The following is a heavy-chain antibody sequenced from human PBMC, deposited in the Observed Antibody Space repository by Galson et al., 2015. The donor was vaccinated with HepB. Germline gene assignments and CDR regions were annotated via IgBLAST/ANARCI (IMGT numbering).Heavy chain of an antibody. CDR3: ARVPAARPGGFDY. CDR1: GGTFSSYA. V-gene: IGHV1-69*13. D-gene: IGHD6-6*01. CDR2: IIPIFGTA. Sequence: SVKVSCKASGGTFSSYAISWVRQAPGQGLEWMGGIIPIFGTANYAQKFQGRVTITADESTSTAYMGLSSLRSEDTAVYYCARVPAARPGGFDYWGQGTLVTVSS. J-gene: IGHJ4*02.